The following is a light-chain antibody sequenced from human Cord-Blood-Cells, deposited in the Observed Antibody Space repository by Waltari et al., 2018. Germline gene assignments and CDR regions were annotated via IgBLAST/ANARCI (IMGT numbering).Light chain of an antibody. CDR1: QSVSSN. Sequence: EIVMTQSPATLSVSPGERATLPCRASQSVSSNLAWYQQRPGQAPRLLIYGPSTRATGIPARFSGSGSGTEFTLTISSLQSEDFAVYYCQQYNNWPPMYTFGQGTKLEIK. V-gene: IGKV3-15*01. CDR3: QQYNNWPPMYT. CDR2: GPS. J-gene: IGKJ2*01.